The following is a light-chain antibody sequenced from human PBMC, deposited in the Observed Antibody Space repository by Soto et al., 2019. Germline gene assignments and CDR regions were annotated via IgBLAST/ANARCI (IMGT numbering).Light chain of an antibody. Sequence: EIVLTQSPGTLSLSPGERATLSCRASQSLSNNYLAWYQQKPGQAPRLLFYGASNRLTGIAYRFTGSGSGIEFTFAIIRLESAEVAVSYFQNYGGSRPMYTFGQGTKLVIK. V-gene: IGKV3-20*01. CDR1: QSLSNNY. J-gene: IGKJ2*01. CDR3: QNYGGSRPMYT. CDR2: GAS.